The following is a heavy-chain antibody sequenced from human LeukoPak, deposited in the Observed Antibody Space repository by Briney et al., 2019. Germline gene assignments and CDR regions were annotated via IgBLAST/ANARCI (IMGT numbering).Heavy chain of an antibody. V-gene: IGHV3-21*01. D-gene: IGHD5-18*01. J-gene: IGHJ6*03. CDR2: ISSSSSYI. CDR3: ARVADTASYYCMDV. CDR1: GFTFSSYS. Sequence: GGSLRLSCAASGFTFSSYSMNWVRQAPGKGLEWVSSISSSSSYIYYADSVKGRFTISRDNAKNSLYLQMNSLRAEDTAVYYCARVADTASYYCMDVWGKGTTVTVSS.